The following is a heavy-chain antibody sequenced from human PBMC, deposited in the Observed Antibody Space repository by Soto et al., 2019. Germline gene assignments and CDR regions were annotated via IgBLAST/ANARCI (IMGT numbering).Heavy chain of an antibody. D-gene: IGHD5-18*01. Sequence: GESLKISCKGSGYSFAGYWITWVRQKPGKGLEWMGRIDPSDSQTYYSPSFRGHVTISVTKSITTVFLQWSSLRASDTAMYYCARVETPMIPPIGPFDYWGQGTLVTVSS. CDR2: IDPSDSQT. J-gene: IGHJ4*02. CDR3: ARVETPMIPPIGPFDY. V-gene: IGHV5-10-1*01. CDR1: GYSFAGYW.